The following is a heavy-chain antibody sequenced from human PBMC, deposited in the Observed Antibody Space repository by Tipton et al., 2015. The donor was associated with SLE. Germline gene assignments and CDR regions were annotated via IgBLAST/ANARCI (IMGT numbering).Heavy chain of an antibody. J-gene: IGHJ6*02. V-gene: IGHV4-34*01. CDR2: INHSGST. CDR3: ARDTLQEVYYGMDV. CDR1: GGSFSGYY. Sequence: TLSLTCAVYGGSFSGYYWSWIRQPPGKGLEWIGEINHSGSTNYNPSLKSRVTISVDTSKNQFSLKLSSVTAADTAVYYCARDTLQEVYYGMDVWGQGTTVTVSS. D-gene: IGHD2-2*02.